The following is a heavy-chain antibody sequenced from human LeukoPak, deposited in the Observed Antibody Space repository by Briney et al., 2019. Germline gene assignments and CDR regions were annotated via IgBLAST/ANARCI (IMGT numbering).Heavy chain of an antibody. CDR2: INAGNGNT. V-gene: IGHV1-3*01. CDR3: ARERDSSSSWSFDI. Sequence: ASVKVSSKASGYTFTTYAMHWVRQAPGQRLEWMGWINAGNGNTKYSQKFQGRVTITRDTSASTAYMELSSLRSEDTAVYYCARERDSSSSWSFDIWGQGTMVTVSS. D-gene: IGHD6-6*01. J-gene: IGHJ3*02. CDR1: GYTFTTYA.